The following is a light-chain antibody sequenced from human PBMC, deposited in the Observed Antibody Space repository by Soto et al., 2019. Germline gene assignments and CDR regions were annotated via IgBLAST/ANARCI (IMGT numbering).Light chain of an antibody. V-gene: IGLV1-44*01. CDR1: SSNIGSNT. CDR2: DNN. J-gene: IGLJ3*02. Sequence: QTVVTQPPSASGTPGQRVTISCSGSSSNIGSNTVNWYQQLPGTAPQLLIYDNNQRPSGVPDRFSGSKSGTSASLAISGLQSEDEADYYCATWDDSLNGRAVFGGGTKVTVL. CDR3: ATWDDSLNGRAV.